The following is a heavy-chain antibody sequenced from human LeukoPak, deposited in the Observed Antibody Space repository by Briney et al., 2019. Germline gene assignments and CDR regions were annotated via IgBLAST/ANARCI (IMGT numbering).Heavy chain of an antibody. J-gene: IGHJ4*02. Sequence: PGGSLRLSCAASGFTVSDNYMSWVRQAPGKGLEWVSVIYSGGSTYYADSVKGRFTISRDNSKNTLSLQMNSLRAEDTAVYYCAKVFRKDGDFHLFDYWGQGTLVTVSS. CDR2: IYSGGST. CDR1: GFTVSDNY. CDR3: AKVFRKDGDFHLFDY. V-gene: IGHV3-53*01. D-gene: IGHD4-17*01.